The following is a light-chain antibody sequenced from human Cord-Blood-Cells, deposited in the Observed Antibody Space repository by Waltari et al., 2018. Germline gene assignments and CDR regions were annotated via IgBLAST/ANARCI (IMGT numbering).Light chain of an antibody. Sequence: QSALTQPPSASGSPGQSVTTSSTGTSSDVGGYNYVSWYQQHPGKAPKLMIYEVSTRPSGVPDRFSGSKSGNTASLTVSGLQAEDEADYYCSSYAGSNKIVVFGGGTKLTVL. CDR1: SSDVGGYNY. V-gene: IGLV2-8*01. J-gene: IGLJ2*01. CDR3: SSYAGSNKIVV. CDR2: EVS.